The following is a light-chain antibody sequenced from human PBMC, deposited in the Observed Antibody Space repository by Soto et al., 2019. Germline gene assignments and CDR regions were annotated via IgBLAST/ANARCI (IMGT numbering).Light chain of an antibody. V-gene: IGKV3-11*01. CDR1: QSVSSY. CDR2: DTS. CDR3: QQRTNRPPIT. J-gene: IGKJ5*01. Sequence: EIVFTQSPATLSFSPGERATLSCRASQSVSSYLAWYQQRPGQAPRLLIFDTSNRATDIPARFSGSGSGTDFTPTISGLEPEDFAVYYCQQRTNRPPITFGQGTRLEIK.